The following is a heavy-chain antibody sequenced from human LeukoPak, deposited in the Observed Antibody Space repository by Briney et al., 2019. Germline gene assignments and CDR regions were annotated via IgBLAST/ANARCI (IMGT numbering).Heavy chain of an antibody. Sequence: PGGSLRLSCAASGFTFSNAWMSWVRQAPGKGLEWGGRIKSKTDGGTTDYAAPVKGRFTISRDDSKNTLYLQMNSLKTEDTAVYYCTTDLAITMVRGVTTPGWNYYYYYMDVWGKGTTVTVSS. CDR1: GFTFSNAW. CDR2: IKSKTDGGTT. V-gene: IGHV3-15*01. J-gene: IGHJ6*03. CDR3: TTDLAITMVRGVTTPGWNYYYYYMDV. D-gene: IGHD3-10*01.